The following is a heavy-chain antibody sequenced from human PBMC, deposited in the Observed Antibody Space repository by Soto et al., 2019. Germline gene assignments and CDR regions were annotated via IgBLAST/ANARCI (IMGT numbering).Heavy chain of an antibody. V-gene: IGHV1-18*01. CDR1: GYTFTSYG. CDR2: ISAYNGNT. J-gene: IGHJ6*03. CDR3: ARVGAGGSSTNYYYYYYMDV. Sequence: GASVKVSCKASGYTFTSYGISWVRQAPGQGLEWMGWISAYNGNTNYAQKLQGRVTMTTDTSTSTAYMELRSLRSDDTAVYYCARVGAGGSSTNYYYYYYMDVWGKGTTVTVSS. D-gene: IGHD1-26*01.